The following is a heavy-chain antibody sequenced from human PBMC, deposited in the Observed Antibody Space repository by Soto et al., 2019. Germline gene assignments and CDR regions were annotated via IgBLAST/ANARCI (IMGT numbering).Heavy chain of an antibody. J-gene: IGHJ4*02. Sequence: PGGSLRLSCAASGFTFSSYAMHWVRQAPGKGLEWVAVISYDGSNNYYADSVKGWFAISRDYSKNTLYLQMNSLRAEDTAVYYCAKGSSGWYERFDYWGQGTLVTVSS. CDR3: AKGSSGWYERFDY. V-gene: IGHV3-30*09. CDR2: ISYDGSNN. CDR1: GFTFSSYA. D-gene: IGHD6-19*01.